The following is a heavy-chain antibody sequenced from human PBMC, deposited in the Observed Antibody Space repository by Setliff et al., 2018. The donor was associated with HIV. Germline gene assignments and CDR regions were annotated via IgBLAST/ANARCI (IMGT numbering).Heavy chain of an antibody. Sequence: AGGSLRLSCAASGFSFSSHWMSWVRQAPGKGLEWVANIKEDGSERYYVESVKGRFIISRDNARNSLHLQMNSLRVEDTAVYYCARVYYDLLTAEAANFDYWGQGTLVTVSS. J-gene: IGHJ4*02. CDR3: ARVYYDLLTAEAANFDY. D-gene: IGHD3-9*01. V-gene: IGHV3-7*04. CDR2: IKEDGSER. CDR1: GFSFSSHW.